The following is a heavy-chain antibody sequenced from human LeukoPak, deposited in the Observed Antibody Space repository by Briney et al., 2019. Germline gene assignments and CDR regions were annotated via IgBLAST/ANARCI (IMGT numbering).Heavy chain of an antibody. CDR2: IIPIFGTA. Sequence: ASVKVFCKASGGTFSSYATSWVRQAPGQGLEWMGGIIPIFGTANYAQKFQGRVTITADESTSTAYMELSSLRSEDTAVYYCASSPHYYYDSSGYYIYWGQGTLVTVSS. J-gene: IGHJ4*02. D-gene: IGHD3-22*01. CDR1: GGTFSSYA. V-gene: IGHV1-69*01. CDR3: ASSPHYYYDSSGYYIY.